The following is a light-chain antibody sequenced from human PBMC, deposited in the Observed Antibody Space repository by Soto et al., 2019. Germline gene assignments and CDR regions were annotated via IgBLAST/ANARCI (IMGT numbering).Light chain of an antibody. Sequence: QPVLTQPPSASGTPGQRVTISCSGSNSNIGSNTVNWYQQLPGTAPKLLIYYDNLRPSGVPDRISGSKSGTSAYLAISGLQSDDEADYYCAAWDDSLNGRVFGTGTKVTVL. CDR3: AAWDDSLNGRV. J-gene: IGLJ1*01. CDR1: NSNIGSNT. V-gene: IGLV1-44*01. CDR2: YDN.